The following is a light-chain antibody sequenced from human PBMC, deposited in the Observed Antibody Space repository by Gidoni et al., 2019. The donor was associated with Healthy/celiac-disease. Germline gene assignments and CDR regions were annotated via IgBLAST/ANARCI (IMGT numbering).Light chain of an antibody. CDR1: QSISSY. V-gene: IGKV1-39*01. CDR3: QQSYSTPLT. CDR2: AAS. Sequence: TKMTQSPSSLSASVGDRVTITCRASQSISSYLNWYQQKPGKAPKLLIYAASSLQSGVPSRFSGSGSGTDFTLTISSLQPEDFATYYCQQSYSTPLTFGGGTKVEIK. J-gene: IGKJ4*01.